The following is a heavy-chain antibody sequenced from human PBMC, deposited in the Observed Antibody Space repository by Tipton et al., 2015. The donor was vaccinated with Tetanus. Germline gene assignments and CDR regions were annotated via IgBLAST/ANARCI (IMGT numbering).Heavy chain of an antibody. V-gene: IGHV1-2*02. Sequence: QVQLVQSGAEVKKPGASVKVSCKASGYTFTGYYMHWVRQAPGQGLEWMGWIHPNSGGTNYAQKFQGRVTMTRDTSICTDYMELSRLGSDDTAVYYCARGSGDEWLLYGEFDYWGQGTLATVSS. CDR1: GYTFTGYY. J-gene: IGHJ4*02. CDR3: ARGSGDEWLLYGEFDY. D-gene: IGHD3-3*01. CDR2: IHPNSGGT.